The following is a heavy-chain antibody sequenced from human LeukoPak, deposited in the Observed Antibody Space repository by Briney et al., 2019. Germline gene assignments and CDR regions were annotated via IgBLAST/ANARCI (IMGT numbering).Heavy chain of an antibody. CDR2: ISSSGSTI. V-gene: IGHV3-48*04. CDR3: AKDQRSIAVAGYFDY. CDR1: GFPFTSYW. J-gene: IGHJ4*02. Sequence: GGSLRLSCAVSGFPFTSYWMSWVRQTPGKGLEWVSYISSSGSTIYYADSVKGRFTISRDNAKNSLYLQMNSLRAEDTAVYYCAKDQRSIAVAGYFDYWGQGTLVTVSS. D-gene: IGHD6-19*01.